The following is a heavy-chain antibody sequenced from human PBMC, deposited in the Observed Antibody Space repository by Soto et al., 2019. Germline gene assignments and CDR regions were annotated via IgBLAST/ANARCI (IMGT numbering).Heavy chain of an antibody. D-gene: IGHD2-15*01. J-gene: IGHJ1*01. CDR1: GFTFSSYW. CDR2: IKQDGSEQ. Sequence: EVQLVESGGGLVQPGGSLRLSCAASGFTFSSYWMSWVRQAPGKGLEWVANIKQDGSEQYYVDSVKGRFTISRDNAKNSLYLQMNSLRAEDTAVYYCARAWCSGGSCSNFQHWGQVTLVTVAS. V-gene: IGHV3-7*01. CDR3: ARAWCSGGSCSNFQH.